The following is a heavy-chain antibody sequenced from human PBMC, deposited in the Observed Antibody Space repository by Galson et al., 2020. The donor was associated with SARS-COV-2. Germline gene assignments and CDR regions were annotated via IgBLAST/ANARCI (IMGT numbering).Heavy chain of an antibody. V-gene: IGHV5-51*01. D-gene: IGHD2-2*01. CDR2: IYPGDSDT. Sequence: GESLKISCKGSGYKFTSYWVAWVRQVPGKGLEWMGIIYPGDSDTTYSPSFRGQVTISADKSISTAYLQWSSLKASDTAVYYCATNWGTGNSCTSTSCYPTWGQGTLVTVSS. CDR3: ATNWGTGNSCTSTSCYPT. J-gene: IGHJ5*02. CDR1: GYKFTSYW.